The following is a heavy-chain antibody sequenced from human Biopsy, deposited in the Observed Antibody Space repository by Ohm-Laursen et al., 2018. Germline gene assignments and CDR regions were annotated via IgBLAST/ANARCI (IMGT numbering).Heavy chain of an antibody. J-gene: IGHJ6*02. CDR1: GYSVTNDYY. V-gene: IGHV4-38-2*01. CDR2: IYYDGIT. Sequence: SETLSLTCAVSGYSVTNDYYWGWIRRPPGKGLEWIGNIYYDGITYYNPSLKSRVAMSVDTSKNQFSLGLTSVTAADTAVYYCARVAGGYAYYYGMDVWGQGTTVIVSS. D-gene: IGHD5-12*01. CDR3: ARVAGGYAYYYGMDV.